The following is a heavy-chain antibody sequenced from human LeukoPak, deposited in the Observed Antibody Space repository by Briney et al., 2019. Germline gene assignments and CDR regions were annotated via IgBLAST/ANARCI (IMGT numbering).Heavy chain of an antibody. V-gene: IGHV3-11*01. CDR2: MSSSDSTI. CDR1: GFTFSDYY. CDR3: ARDTGLAGPCDY. J-gene: IGHJ4*02. Sequence: GGSLRLSCATSGFTFSDYYMSWIRRAPGKGLEWVSYMSSSDSTIYYADSVKGRFTISRDNAKNSLHLQMNSLRAEDTAVYYCARDTGLAGPCDYWGQGPLVTVSS.